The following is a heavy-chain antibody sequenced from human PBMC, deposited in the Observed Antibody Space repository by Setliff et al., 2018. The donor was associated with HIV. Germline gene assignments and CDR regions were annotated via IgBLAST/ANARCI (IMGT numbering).Heavy chain of an antibody. V-gene: IGHV4-4*07. Sequence: PSETLSLTCTVSGDSISSYYWSWIRQPAGKGLEWIGRIYSSGSTNYNPSLKSRVTMSVDTSKNQFSLKLSSVTAADTAVYYCARQGYYGFGGPEHWGQGTLVTVSS. D-gene: IGHD3-10*01. CDR1: GDSISSYY. J-gene: IGHJ1*01. CDR2: IYSSGST. CDR3: ARQGYYGFGGPEH.